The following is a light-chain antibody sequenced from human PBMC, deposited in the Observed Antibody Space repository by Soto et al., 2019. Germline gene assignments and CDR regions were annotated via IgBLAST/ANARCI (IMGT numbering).Light chain of an antibody. CDR3: QQYYDLPIT. CDR2: DVS. V-gene: IGKV1-33*01. J-gene: IGKJ5*01. CDR1: QDIDKY. Sequence: DIHITHYPSSLSSYLVDRVTITCQASQDIDKYLNWYQQKPGKAPKLLIDDVSNLETGVPSRFSGSGSGTHFTFTIASLQPEDTAIYYCQQYYDLPITFGQGTRLEIK.